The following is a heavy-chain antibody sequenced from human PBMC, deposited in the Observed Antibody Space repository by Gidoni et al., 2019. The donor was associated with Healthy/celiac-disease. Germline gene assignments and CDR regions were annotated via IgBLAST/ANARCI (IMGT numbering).Heavy chain of an antibody. V-gene: IGHV4-31*02. Sequence: GSTYYNPSLKSRVTISVDTSKNQFSLKLSSVTAADTAVYYCAGATTVPTGGMDVWGQGTTVTVSS. CDR3: AGATTVPTGGMDV. J-gene: IGHJ6*02. CDR2: GST. D-gene: IGHD4-17*01.